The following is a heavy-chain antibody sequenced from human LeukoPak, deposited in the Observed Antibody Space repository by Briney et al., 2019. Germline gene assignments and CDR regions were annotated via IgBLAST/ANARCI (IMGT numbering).Heavy chain of an antibody. D-gene: IGHD5-18*01. Sequence: SVKVSCKAAGGTFSSYAISWVRQAPGQGLEWMGGIIPIFGTANYAQKFQGRVTITADESTSTAYMELSSLRSEDTAVYYCAREGYTAMVTGRVDYWGQGTLVTVSS. CDR3: AREGYTAMVTGRVDY. CDR2: IIPIFGTA. J-gene: IGHJ4*02. V-gene: IGHV1-69*13. CDR1: GGTFSSYA.